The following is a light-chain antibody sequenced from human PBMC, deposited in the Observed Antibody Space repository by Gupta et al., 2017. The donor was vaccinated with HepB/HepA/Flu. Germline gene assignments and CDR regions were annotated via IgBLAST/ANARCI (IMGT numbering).Light chain of an antibody. CDR3: AAWDDSLNGRV. CDR2: SNN. J-gene: IGLJ2*01. V-gene: IGLV1-44*01. Sequence: QSVLTQPPSASRTPGQRVPISSSGSSSNVGRNTVNWYQHLPGTAPKLLIYSNNQRRSGVADRVSGSKYGTSAALAISGLQSEGGADYYCAAWDDSLNGRVFGGGTKLTVL. CDR1: SSNVGRNT.